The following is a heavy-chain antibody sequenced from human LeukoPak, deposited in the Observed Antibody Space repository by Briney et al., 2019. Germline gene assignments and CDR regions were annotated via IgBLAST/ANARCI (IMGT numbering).Heavy chain of an antibody. J-gene: IGHJ4*02. Sequence: PGGSLRLSCAASGFXFSSYGIHWARQAPGKGLEWVAVISYDGSNKYYADSVKGRFTISRDNSKNTLYLQMNSLRAEDTAVYYCAKDLMVRGVISFDYWGQGTLVTVSS. D-gene: IGHD3-10*01. V-gene: IGHV3-30*18. CDR2: ISYDGSNK. CDR1: GFXFSSYG. CDR3: AKDLMVRGVISFDY.